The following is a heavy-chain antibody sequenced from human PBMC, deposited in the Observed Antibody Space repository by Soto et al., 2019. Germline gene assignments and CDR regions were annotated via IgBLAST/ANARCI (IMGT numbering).Heavy chain of an antibody. CDR3: SGCSGGACHQHYGMHV. Sequence: EVHLVESGGGLVKPGGSLRLSCAVSGFTFSSCTMNWVRQAPGKGLEWVSSISPSTSHIYYADSVKGRFTISRDNAKNLLFLQITSLRAEDTAVYYCSGCSGGACHQHYGMHVWGQGTTVTVSS. J-gene: IGHJ6*02. D-gene: IGHD2-15*01. V-gene: IGHV3-21*01. CDR1: GFTFSSCT. CDR2: ISPSTSHI.